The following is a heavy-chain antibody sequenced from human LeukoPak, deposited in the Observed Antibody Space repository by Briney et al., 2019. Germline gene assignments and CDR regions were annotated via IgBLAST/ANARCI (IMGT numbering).Heavy chain of an antibody. J-gene: IGHJ4*02. CDR1: GFTFSSYW. V-gene: IGHV3-7*01. CDR3: ARGHRIITGNSFYFDY. Sequence: PGGSLRLSCAASGFTFSSYWMSWVRQAPGKGLEWVANIKQEGSEKYYVDSVKGRFTISRDNAKNSLYLQMNSLRAEDTAVYYCARGHRIITGNSFYFDYWGQGTLVTVSS. CDR2: IKQEGSEK. D-gene: IGHD1-20*01.